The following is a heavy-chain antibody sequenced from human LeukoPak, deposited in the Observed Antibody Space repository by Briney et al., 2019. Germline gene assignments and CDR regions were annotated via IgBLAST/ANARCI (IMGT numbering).Heavy chain of an antibody. CDR3: AKAAYCTSTSCHFSGYAQRPLDS. V-gene: IGHV3-74*01. Sequence: GGSLRLSCAASGFTFSSYWMHWVRQVPGKGLVWVSRINSDGSSTSYADSVKGRFTIYRDNSKKTMYLQMNRMRAEDTAVYYCAKAAYCTSTSCHFSGYAQRPLDSWGQGTLLTVSS. CDR1: GFTFSSYW. D-gene: IGHD2-2*01. CDR2: INSDGSST. J-gene: IGHJ4*02.